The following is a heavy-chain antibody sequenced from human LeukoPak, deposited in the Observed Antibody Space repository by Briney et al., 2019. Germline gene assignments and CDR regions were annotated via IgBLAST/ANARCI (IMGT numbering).Heavy chain of an antibody. CDR1: GDSISSYY. Sequence: SETLSLTCTVSGDSISSYYWSWIRQPAGKGLEWIGRIYTSGSTNYNPSLKSRVTMSVDTSKNQFSLKLSSVTAADTAVYYCARSPPRGSSPLGDYYYYMDVWGKGTTVTVSS. CDR3: ARSPPRGSSPLGDYYYYMDV. D-gene: IGHD2-2*01. V-gene: IGHV4-4*07. J-gene: IGHJ6*03. CDR2: IYTSGST.